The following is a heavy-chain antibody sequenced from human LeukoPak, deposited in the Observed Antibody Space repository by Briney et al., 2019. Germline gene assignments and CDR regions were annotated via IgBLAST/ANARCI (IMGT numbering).Heavy chain of an antibody. J-gene: IGHJ6*03. Sequence: SETLSLTCTVSGGSISSYYWSWIRQPPGKGLEWIGYIYYSGSNNYNPSLKSRVTISVDTSKNQFSLKLSSVTAADTAVYYCARTNSPYYCGGDCYSDYYYYMDVWGKGTTVTVSS. CDR2: IYYSGSN. CDR3: ARTNSPYYCGGDCYSDYYYYMDV. D-gene: IGHD2-21*02. V-gene: IGHV4-59*01. CDR1: GGSISSYY.